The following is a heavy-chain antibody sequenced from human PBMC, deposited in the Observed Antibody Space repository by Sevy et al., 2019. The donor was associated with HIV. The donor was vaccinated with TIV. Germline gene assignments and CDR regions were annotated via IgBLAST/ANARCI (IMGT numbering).Heavy chain of an antibody. V-gene: IGHV4-34*01. CDR3: AKDVVDLEGNAFDI. CDR2: INHSGST. Sequence: SETLSLTCAVYGGSFSGYYWSWIRQPPGKGLEWIGEINHSGSTNYNPSLKSRVTISVDTSKNQFSLKLSSVTAADTAVYYCAKDVVDLEGNAFDIWGQGTMVTVSS. D-gene: IGHD2-15*01. CDR1: GGSFSGYY. J-gene: IGHJ3*02.